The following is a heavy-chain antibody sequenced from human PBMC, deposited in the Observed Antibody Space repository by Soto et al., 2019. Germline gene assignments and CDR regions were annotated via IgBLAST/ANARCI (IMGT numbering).Heavy chain of an antibody. CDR1: GGSVSSGNYY. D-gene: IGHD3-10*01. V-gene: IGHV4-61*01. Sequence: SETLSLTCTVSGGSVSSGNYYCSWIRQPPGKGLEWIGYMYYGGSTNYNPSLKSRATISVDTSKNQFSLKLSSVTAADTAVYYCARGTYRPGIIMVRGSCNDDWGQGTLVTVSS. CDR3: ARGTYRPGIIMVRGSCNDD. CDR2: MYYGGST. J-gene: IGHJ4*02.